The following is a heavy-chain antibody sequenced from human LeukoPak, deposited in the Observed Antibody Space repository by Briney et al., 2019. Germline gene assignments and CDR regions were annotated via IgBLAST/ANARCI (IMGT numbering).Heavy chain of an antibody. D-gene: IGHD5-18*01. CDR1: GFTFSSYS. J-gene: IGHJ4*02. Sequence: GGSLRLSCAAAGFTFSSYSMNWVRQAPGKGLEWVSSISSRSSYIYYADSVKGRFTISRDNAKNSLYLQMNSLRAEDTAVYYCAREPYSYGPHFDYWGQGTLVTVSS. V-gene: IGHV3-21*01. CDR3: AREPYSYGPHFDY. CDR2: ISSRSSYI.